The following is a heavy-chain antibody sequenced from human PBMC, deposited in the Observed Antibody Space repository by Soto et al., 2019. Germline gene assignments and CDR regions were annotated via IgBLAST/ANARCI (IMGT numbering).Heavy chain of an antibody. V-gene: IGHV3-33*01. CDR3: ARDGGNRPFDY. CDR2: IWYDGSNK. D-gene: IGHD2-15*01. Sequence: QVQLVESGGGVVQPGRSLRLSCAASGFTFSSYGMHWVRQAPGKGLEWVAVIWYDGSNKYYADSVKGRFTISRDNSKNTLYLQMNSLRAEDTAVYYCARDGGNRPFDYWGQGTLVTVSS. J-gene: IGHJ4*02. CDR1: GFTFSSYG.